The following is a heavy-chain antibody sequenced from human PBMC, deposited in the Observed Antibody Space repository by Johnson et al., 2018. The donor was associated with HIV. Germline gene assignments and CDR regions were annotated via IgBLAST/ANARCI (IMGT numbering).Heavy chain of an antibody. V-gene: IGHV3-NL1*01. J-gene: IGHJ3*02. D-gene: IGHD4-17*01. CDR3: ARGEDGVDAFDI. Sequence: QMLLVESGGGVVQPGGSLRLSCAASGFAFSNYAMHWVRQAPGKGLEWVSVIYTGGSTYYADSVTGRFTITRDNSKNTLYLQMNSLRAEDTAVYYCARGEDGVDAFDIWGQGTMVTVSS. CDR2: IYTGGST. CDR1: GFAFSNYA.